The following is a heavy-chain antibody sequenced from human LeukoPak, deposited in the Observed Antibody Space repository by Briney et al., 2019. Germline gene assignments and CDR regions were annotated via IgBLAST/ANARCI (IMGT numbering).Heavy chain of an antibody. Sequence: GGSLRLSCAASGFTFSTHSMHWVRQAPGKGLEWVAVISYDGSNKYYADSVKGRFTISRDNSKNTLYLQMNSLRAEDTAVYCCASGNYDFWSGYPYGMDVWGQGTTVTVSS. J-gene: IGHJ6*02. CDR2: ISYDGSNK. V-gene: IGHV3-30-3*01. D-gene: IGHD3-3*01. CDR3: ASGNYDFWSGYPYGMDV. CDR1: GFTFSTHS.